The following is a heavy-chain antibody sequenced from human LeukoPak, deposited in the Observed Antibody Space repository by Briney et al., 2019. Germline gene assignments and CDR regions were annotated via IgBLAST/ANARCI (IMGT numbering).Heavy chain of an antibody. CDR1: GGSFSSYY. Sequence: SETLSLTCSVSGGSFSSYYWSWIRQSPGKGLECIGYIHNSGRTNYNPSLKSRVTGFVDTSKNQVSLRLSSVTAADTAVYYCARHGTISSESYFDYWGQGALVTVSS. CDR2: IHNSGRT. J-gene: IGHJ4*02. V-gene: IGHV4-59*08. CDR3: ARHGTISSESYFDY. D-gene: IGHD1-14*01.